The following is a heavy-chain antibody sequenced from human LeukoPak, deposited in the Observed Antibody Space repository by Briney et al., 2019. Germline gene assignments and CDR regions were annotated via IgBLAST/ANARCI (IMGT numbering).Heavy chain of an antibody. Sequence: SGGSLRLSCAASGFTFSSYSMNWVRQAPGKGLEWVSSISSSSSYIYYADSVKGRFTISRDNAENSLYLQMNSLRAEDTPVYYCAGDLAARGDYWGQGTLVTVSS. J-gene: IGHJ4*02. D-gene: IGHD6-6*01. CDR1: GFTFSSYS. V-gene: IGHV3-21*01. CDR3: AGDLAARGDY. CDR2: ISSSSSYI.